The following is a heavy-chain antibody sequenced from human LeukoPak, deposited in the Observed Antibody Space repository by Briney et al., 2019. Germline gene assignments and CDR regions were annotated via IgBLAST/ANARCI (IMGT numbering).Heavy chain of an antibody. CDR1: GGSISSSSYY. CDR2: INHSGST. CDR3: AFHYYDSSGYLY. Sequence: SETLSLTCTVSGGSISSSSYYWGWFRQPPGKGLEWIGEINHSGSTNYNPSLKSRVTISVDTSKNQFSLKLSSVTAADTAVYYCAFHYYDSSGYLYWGQGTLVTVSS. J-gene: IGHJ4*02. V-gene: IGHV4-39*07. D-gene: IGHD3-22*01.